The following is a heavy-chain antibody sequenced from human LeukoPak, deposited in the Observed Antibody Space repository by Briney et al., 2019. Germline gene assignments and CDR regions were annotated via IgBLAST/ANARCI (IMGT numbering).Heavy chain of an antibody. Sequence: SETLSLTCTVSVGSISSYYWSWIRQPPGKGLEWIGYIYYSGSTNYNPSLKSRVTISVDTSKNQFSLKLSSVTAADTAVYYCASQMATISPLDYWGQGTLVTVSS. CDR3: ASQMATISPLDY. V-gene: IGHV4-59*08. CDR1: VGSISSYY. D-gene: IGHD5-24*01. CDR2: IYYSGST. J-gene: IGHJ4*02.